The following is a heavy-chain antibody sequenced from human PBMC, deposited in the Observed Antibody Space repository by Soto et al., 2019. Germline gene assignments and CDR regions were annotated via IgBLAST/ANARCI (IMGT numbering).Heavy chain of an antibody. D-gene: IGHD2-2*01. Sequence: ASVKVSCKASGYTFTSYGISWVRQAPGQGLEWMGWISAYNGNTNYAQKLQGRVTMTTDTSTSTAYMELRSLRSDDTAVYYCARDTDIVVVPAAHLFDIWGQGTMVTVSS. CDR2: ISAYNGNT. J-gene: IGHJ3*02. V-gene: IGHV1-18*01. CDR1: GYTFTSYG. CDR3: ARDTDIVVVPAAHLFDI.